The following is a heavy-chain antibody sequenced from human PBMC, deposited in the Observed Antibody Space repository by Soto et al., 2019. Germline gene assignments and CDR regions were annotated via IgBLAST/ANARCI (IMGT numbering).Heavy chain of an antibody. CDR1: GGSFSGYY. Sequence: QVQLQQWGAGLLKPSETLSLTCAVYGGSFSGYYWTWIRQPPGTGLEWIGEINHSGSTNYNPSLKSRVTISVDSSKNQFSLKLTSVTAEDTAVYYCARDKITGLFAYWGQGPLVTVSS. V-gene: IGHV4-34*01. D-gene: IGHD2-8*02. CDR3: ARDKITGLFAY. J-gene: IGHJ4*02. CDR2: INHSGST.